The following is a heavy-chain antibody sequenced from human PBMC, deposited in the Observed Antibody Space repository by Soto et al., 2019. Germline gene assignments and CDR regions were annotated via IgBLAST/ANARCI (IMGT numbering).Heavy chain of an antibody. CDR3: TRGGIYYYDSSGYYDN. Sequence: SETLSLTCTVSGGSISSYYWSWIRQPPGKGLEWIGYIYYSGGTNYNPSLKSRVTISVDTSKNQFSLKLTSVTAADTAVYFCTRGGIYYYDSSGYYDNWGQGGLITVSS. J-gene: IGHJ4*02. V-gene: IGHV4-59*01. D-gene: IGHD3-22*01. CDR1: GGSISSYY. CDR2: IYYSGGT.